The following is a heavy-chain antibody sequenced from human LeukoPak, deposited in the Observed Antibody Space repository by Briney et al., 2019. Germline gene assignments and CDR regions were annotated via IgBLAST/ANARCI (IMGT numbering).Heavy chain of an antibody. D-gene: IGHD2-2*01. CDR2: ISSSSSYI. V-gene: IGHV3-21*01. Sequence: PGGSLRLSCAASGFTFSSYSMNWVRQAPGKGLEWVSSISSSSSYIYYADSVKGRFTISRDNAKNSLYLQMNSLRAEAAAVYYCARDPGYCSSNSCYGGAFDIWGQGKMVTVSS. J-gene: IGHJ3*02. CDR3: ARDPGYCSSNSCYGGAFDI. CDR1: GFTFSSYS.